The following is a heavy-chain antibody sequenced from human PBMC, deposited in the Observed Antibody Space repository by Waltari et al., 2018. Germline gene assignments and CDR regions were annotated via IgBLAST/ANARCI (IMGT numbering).Heavy chain of an antibody. CDR1: GASVTTSD. D-gene: IGHD3-10*01. Sequence: QVQLQESGPGLLKPSETLSLTCTVSGASVTTSDWNWIRQSPGKGLEWLGYVRFSGNNNYNPPLRSGRDRSLDTANNRVYLELSSVTAADTAVYYCATAHPRNYYGSGTYQFDFWGRGTLVTVSS. V-gene: IGHV4-59*02. J-gene: IGHJ4*02. CDR3: ATAHPRNYYGSGTYQFDF. CDR2: VRFSGNN.